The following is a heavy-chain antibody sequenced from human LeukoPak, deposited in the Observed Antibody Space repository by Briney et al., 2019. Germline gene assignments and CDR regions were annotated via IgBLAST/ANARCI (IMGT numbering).Heavy chain of an antibody. CDR1: GGSISSYY. CDR2: IYYSGST. J-gene: IGHJ4*02. Sequence: PSETLSLTCTVSGGSISSYYWSWIRQPPGKGLEWIGYIYYSGSTNYNPSLKSRVTISVDTSKNQFSLKPSSVTAADTAVYYCARGLRGDQKYYFDYWGQGTLVTVSS. CDR3: ARGLRGDQKYYFDY. D-gene: IGHD2-21*01. V-gene: IGHV4-59*01.